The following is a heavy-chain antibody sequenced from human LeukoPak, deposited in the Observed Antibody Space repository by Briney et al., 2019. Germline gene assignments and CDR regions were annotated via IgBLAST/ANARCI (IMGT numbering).Heavy chain of an antibody. CDR2: IREDGSET. CDR3: ARKDLEAYWYFDL. Sequence: PGGSLRLSCAASGFTFSSYWMTWVRQAPGKGLEWVANIREDGSETYYVDSVKGRFTISRDNAKNSLILQMDSLRVDDTAVYYCARKDLEAYWYFDLWGRGTLVTVSS. D-gene: IGHD3-16*01. J-gene: IGHJ2*01. CDR1: GFTFSSYW. V-gene: IGHV3-7*01.